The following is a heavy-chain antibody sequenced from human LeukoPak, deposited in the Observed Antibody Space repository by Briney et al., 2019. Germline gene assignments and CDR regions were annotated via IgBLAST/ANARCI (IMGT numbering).Heavy chain of an antibody. CDR1: GFTFSSYA. CDR2: ISSSSSYI. J-gene: IGHJ4*02. V-gene: IGHV3-21*01. CDR3: ARDLDGYSYGSFGGEVFDY. D-gene: IGHD5-18*01. Sequence: GGSLRLSCAASGFTFSSYAMSWVRQAPGEGLEWVSSISSSSSYIYYADSVKGRFTISRDNAKNSLYLQMNSLRAEDTAVYYCARDLDGYSYGSFGGEVFDYWGQGTLVTVSS.